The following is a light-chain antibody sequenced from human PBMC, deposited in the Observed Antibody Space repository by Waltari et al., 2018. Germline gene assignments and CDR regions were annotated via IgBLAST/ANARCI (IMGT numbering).Light chain of an antibody. J-gene: IGKJ1*01. CDR2: DAS. Sequence: DIVLTQSPGTLSLSPGERATLSCRASPGVSRTLAWYQQKPGQAPRLLIYDASTRATGIADRFSGSGSGTDFSLTISRLEPEDFAVYYCQKYGRLPATFGQGTKVEIK. CDR1: PGVSRT. V-gene: IGKV3-20*01. CDR3: QKYGRLPAT.